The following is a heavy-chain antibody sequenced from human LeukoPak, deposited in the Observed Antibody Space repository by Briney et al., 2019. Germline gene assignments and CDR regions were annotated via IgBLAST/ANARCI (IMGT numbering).Heavy chain of an antibody. D-gene: IGHD4-17*01. Sequence: GGSLRLSCAASGFTFSSYSMNWVRQAPGKGLEWVSYISSSSSTIYYADSAKGRFTISRDNAKNSLYLQMNSLRAEDTAVYYCARDPAADYGDSENFDYWGQGTLVTVSS. CDR2: ISSSSSTI. CDR3: ARDPAADYGDSENFDY. CDR1: GFTFSSYS. V-gene: IGHV3-48*01. J-gene: IGHJ4*02.